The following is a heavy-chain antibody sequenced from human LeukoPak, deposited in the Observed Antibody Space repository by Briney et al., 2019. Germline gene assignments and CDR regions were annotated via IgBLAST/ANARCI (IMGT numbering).Heavy chain of an antibody. CDR3: AKDYYGSGSYIIPPDY. CDR1: GFTFSGYS. Sequence: GGSLRLSCAASGFTFSGYSMNWVRQAPGKGLEWVSSISSSSSYIYYADSVKGRFTISRDNAKNSLYLQMNSLRAEDTAVYYCAKDYYGSGSYIIPPDYWGQGTLVTVSS. CDR2: ISSSSSYI. J-gene: IGHJ4*02. V-gene: IGHV3-21*01. D-gene: IGHD3-10*01.